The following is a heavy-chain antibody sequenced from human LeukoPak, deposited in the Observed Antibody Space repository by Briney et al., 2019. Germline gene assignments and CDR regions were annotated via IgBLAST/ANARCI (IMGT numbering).Heavy chain of an antibody. CDR3: ATTYCSGGSCSYYFDY. V-gene: IGHV4-38-2*02. D-gene: IGHD2-15*01. Sequence: EPSETLSLTCTVSGYSISSGYYWGWIRQPPGKGLEWIGSIYHSGSTYYNPSLKSRVTISVDTSKNQFSLKLSSVTAADTAVYYCATTYCSGGSCSYYFDYWGQGTLVTVSS. CDR2: IYHSGST. CDR1: GYSISSGYY. J-gene: IGHJ4*02.